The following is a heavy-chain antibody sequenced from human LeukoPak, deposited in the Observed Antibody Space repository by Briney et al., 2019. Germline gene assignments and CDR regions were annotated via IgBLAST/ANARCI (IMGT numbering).Heavy chain of an antibody. D-gene: IGHD4-17*01. CDR1: GFTVSSKY. CDR2: IYSGGST. Sequence: PGGSLRLSCAASGFTVSSKYMSWVRQAPGKGLEWVSVIYSGGSTYYADSVKGRFTISRDNSKNTLYLQMNSLRAEDTAVYYCARDDYDDYFFDYWGQGTLVTVTS. J-gene: IGHJ4*02. CDR3: ARDDYDDYFFDY. V-gene: IGHV3-66*01.